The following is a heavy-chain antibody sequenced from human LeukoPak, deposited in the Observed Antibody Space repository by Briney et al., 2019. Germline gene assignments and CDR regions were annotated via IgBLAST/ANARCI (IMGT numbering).Heavy chain of an antibody. CDR3: ASPRGFSYGYFDY. Sequence: PSETLSLTCTVSGGSISSSSAYWGWIRQPPGKGLXWIGSIYYRKNTYYNPSLKSRVTISADTSKNQFSLTLGSVSATDTAVYYCASPRGFSYGYFDYWGQGTLVTVSS. CDR2: IYYRKNT. V-gene: IGHV4-39*01. D-gene: IGHD5-18*01. CDR1: GGSISSSSAY. J-gene: IGHJ4*02.